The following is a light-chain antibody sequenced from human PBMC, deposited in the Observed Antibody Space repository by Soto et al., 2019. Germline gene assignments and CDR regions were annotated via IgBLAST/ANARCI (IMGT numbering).Light chain of an antibody. Sequence: DIQMTQSPSTLSASVGDRVSITCRASQSIGQSLAWYQHKLGKAPKPLISDASDLESGVPSRFSGSGSGTEFTLTISSLQHGDFAAYYCQQYNSYYRTFGQGTKVDLK. J-gene: IGKJ1*01. CDR1: QSIGQS. CDR2: DAS. CDR3: QQYNSYYRT. V-gene: IGKV1-5*01.